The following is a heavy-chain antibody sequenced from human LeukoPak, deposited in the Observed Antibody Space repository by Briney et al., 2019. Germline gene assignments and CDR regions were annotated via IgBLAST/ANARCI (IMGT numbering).Heavy chain of an antibody. CDR1: GDSIRSINW. D-gene: IGHD5-18*01. V-gene: IGHV4-4*02. CDR3: ARVGYGLDF. CDR2: TYHNGST. Sequence: TSETLSLTCAVSGDSIRSINWWSWVRQPPGKGLEWIGETYHNGSTKYNPSLKSRVTISVDKSKNQFSLNMTSVTVADTAVYYCARVGYGLDFWGQGTLVTVSS. J-gene: IGHJ4*02.